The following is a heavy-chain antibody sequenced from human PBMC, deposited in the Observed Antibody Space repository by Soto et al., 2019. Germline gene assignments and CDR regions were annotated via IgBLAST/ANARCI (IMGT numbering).Heavy chain of an antibody. Sequence: VQLVETGGGLIQPGGSLRLSCAASGFTVSSKYMSWVRQAPGKGLEWVSVIYSGGSTYYADSVKGRFTISRDNSKNTLYLQMNSLRAEDTALYYCARFTVATPSVGMDVWGQGTTVTVSS. D-gene: IGHD4-4*01. CDR3: ARFTVATPSVGMDV. V-gene: IGHV3-53*02. CDR2: IYSGGST. CDR1: GFTVSSKY. J-gene: IGHJ6*02.